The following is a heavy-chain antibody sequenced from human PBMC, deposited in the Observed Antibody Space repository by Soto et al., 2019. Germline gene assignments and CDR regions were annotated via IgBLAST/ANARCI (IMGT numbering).Heavy chain of an antibody. CDR3: AKDRGYGSGRDFDY. V-gene: IGHV3-23*01. Sequence: GGSLRLSCAASGFTFTSYAMTWVRQAPGKGLEWVSTVSGNGGNTYYADSVKGRFTISRDNSKNTLFLQMNSLRAEDTAVYYCAKDRGYGSGRDFDYWGQGTLVTVSS. D-gene: IGHD6-19*01. J-gene: IGHJ4*02. CDR2: VSGNGGNT. CDR1: GFTFTSYA.